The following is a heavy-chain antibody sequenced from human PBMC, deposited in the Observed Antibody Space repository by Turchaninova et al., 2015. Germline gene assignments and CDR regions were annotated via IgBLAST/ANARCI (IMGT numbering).Heavy chain of an antibody. V-gene: IGHV3-23*04. CDR1: GFTFTTYA. CDR2: MGGSGKGN. J-gene: IGHJ4*02. Sequence: EVQLVESGGGLIQPGRSLSISCADSGFTFTTYAMNRVRQAPGKGMEWVSTMGGSGKGNKPPHSVKGKLPIHSYKSRSTLFLRMNSRRGQGTAGYYCAISKSGGIALSYFDYWGPGTLVTVSS. D-gene: IGHD3-16*01. CDR3: AISKSGGIALSYFDY.